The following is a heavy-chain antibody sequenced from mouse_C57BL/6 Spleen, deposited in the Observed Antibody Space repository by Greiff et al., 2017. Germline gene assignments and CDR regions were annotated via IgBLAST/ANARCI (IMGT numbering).Heavy chain of an antibody. Sequence: QVQLQQPGAELVRPGSSVKLSCKASGYTFTSYWMHWVKQRPIQGLEWIGNIDPSDSETHYNQKFKDKATLTVDKSSSTAYMQLSSLTSEDSAVYYCARYGNYVGWYFDVWGTGTTVTVSS. V-gene: IGHV1-52*01. J-gene: IGHJ1*03. CDR2: IDPSDSET. D-gene: IGHD2-1*01. CDR3: ARYGNYVGWYFDV. CDR1: GYTFTSYW.